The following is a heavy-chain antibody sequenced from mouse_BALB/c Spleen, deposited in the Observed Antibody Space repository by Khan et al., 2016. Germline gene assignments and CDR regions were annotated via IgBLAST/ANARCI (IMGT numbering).Heavy chain of an antibody. Sequence: EVQLQESGPGLVKPSQSLSLTCTVTGYSITSDYAWNWIRQFPGNKLEWMGYIRERGSTTYNQSLKRRISITRDTPKNQFFLQLYSVTTEDTATYYCTRSPTATRYFDVWGAGTTVTVSS. V-gene: IGHV3-2*02. J-gene: IGHJ1*01. CDR2: IRERGST. CDR3: TRSPTATRYFDV. CDR1: GYSITSDYA. D-gene: IGHD1-2*01.